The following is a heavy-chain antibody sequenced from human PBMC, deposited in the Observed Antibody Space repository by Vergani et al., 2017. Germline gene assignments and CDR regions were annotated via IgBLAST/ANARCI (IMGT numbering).Heavy chain of an antibody. CDR3: ARVRLRAAAGTRGHYYYGMDV. V-gene: IGHV3-48*04. D-gene: IGHD6-13*01. J-gene: IGHJ6*02. Sequence: VQLVESGGGVVQPGRSLRLSCAASGFTFSSYAMHWVRQAPGKGLEWVSYISSSGSTIYYADSVKGRFTISRDNAKNSLYLQMNSLRAEDTAVYYCARVRLRAAAGTRGHYYYGMDVWGQGTTVTVSS. CDR1: GFTFSSYA. CDR2: ISSSGSTI.